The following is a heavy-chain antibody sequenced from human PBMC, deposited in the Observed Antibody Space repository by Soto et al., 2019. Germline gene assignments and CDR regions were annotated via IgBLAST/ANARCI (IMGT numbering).Heavy chain of an antibody. V-gene: IGHV3-49*03. Sequence: GGSLRLSCTTSGFTFGDYAMSWFRQAPGKGLEWVGFIRSEGYGGTTEFAASVKGRFTISRDDSKSIAYLQMNSLKSEDTAVYYCTRYPAAADYWGQGTLVTVSS. CDR3: TRYPAAADY. D-gene: IGHD6-13*01. CDR1: GFTFGDYA. CDR2: IRSEGYGGTT. J-gene: IGHJ4*02.